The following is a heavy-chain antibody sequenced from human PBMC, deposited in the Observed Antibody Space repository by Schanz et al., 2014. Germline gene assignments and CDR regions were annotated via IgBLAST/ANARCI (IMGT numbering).Heavy chain of an antibody. J-gene: IGHJ4*02. CDR2: IKKDGSEK. V-gene: IGHV3-7*03. CDR3: ARKVVATIGGYYDN. D-gene: IGHD5-12*01. CDR1: GFTFSGFW. Sequence: EVHLVESGGGLVQPGGSLRLSCAASGFTFSGFWMTWVRQAPGKGLEWVANIKKDGSEKYYVDSVKGRFTISRDNAKNSLFLQMNSLRAEDTAVYYCARKVVATIGGYYDNWGQGTLVIVSS.